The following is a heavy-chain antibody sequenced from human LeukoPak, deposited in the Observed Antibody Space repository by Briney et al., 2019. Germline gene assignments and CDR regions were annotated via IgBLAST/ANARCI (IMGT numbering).Heavy chain of an antibody. D-gene: IGHD3-10*02. J-gene: IGHJ6*04. Sequence: GGSLELSCAASGFTFSSYEMNWVRQAPGKGLEWVSYISSSGSTIYYAASVKGRFTISRDNAKNSLYLQMNSLRAEDTAVYYCAELGITMIGGVWGKGTTVTISS. V-gene: IGHV3-48*03. CDR2: ISSSGSTI. CDR3: AELGITMIGGV. CDR1: GFTFSSYE.